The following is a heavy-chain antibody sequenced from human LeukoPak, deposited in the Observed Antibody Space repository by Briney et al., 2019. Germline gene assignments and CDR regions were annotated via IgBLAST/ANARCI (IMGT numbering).Heavy chain of an antibody. CDR3: ARDSAWNCGGDCYQFDY. D-gene: IGHD2-21*02. J-gene: IGHJ4*02. CDR1: GFTFSSYG. V-gene: IGHV3-30*19. CDR2: ISYDGSNK. Sequence: PGRSLRLSCAASGFTFSSYGMHWVRQAPGKGLEWVAVISYDGSNKYYADSVKGRFTISRDNSKNTLYLQMNSLRAEDTAVYYCARDSAWNCGGDCYQFDYWGQGTLVTVSS.